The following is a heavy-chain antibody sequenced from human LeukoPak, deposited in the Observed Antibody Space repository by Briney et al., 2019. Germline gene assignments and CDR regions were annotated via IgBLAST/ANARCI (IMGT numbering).Heavy chain of an antibody. CDR2: ISTSSSHM. D-gene: IGHD3-10*01. Sequence: PGGSLRLSCAASGFTFKIYSMNWVRQAPGKGLEWVSSISTSSSHMYYADSVKGRFTISRDNAKNSLYLQMNTLRAEDTAVYYCARDDTSAHFFAYWGQGTLVTVSS. CDR3: ARDDTSAHFFAY. J-gene: IGHJ4*02. V-gene: IGHV3-21*01. CDR1: GFTFKIYS.